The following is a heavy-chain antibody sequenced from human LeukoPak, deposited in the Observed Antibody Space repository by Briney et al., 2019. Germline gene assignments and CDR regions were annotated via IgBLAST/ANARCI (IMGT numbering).Heavy chain of an antibody. CDR1: GVAISGYA. V-gene: IGHV3-23*01. CDR2: IGARGGVT. J-gene: IGHJ4*02. CDR3: ATVHYTAVFPGSFPGRNYFDS. D-gene: IGHD1-26*01. Sequence: AGSLRLTCTVSGVAISGYAMSWVRQPPGKGPEWVSSIGARGGVTYSADPVERRFTLSRDNSKRTLFLQMNSLSAEDTAVYYCATVHYTAVFPGSFPGRNYFDSWGRGSLVTVSP.